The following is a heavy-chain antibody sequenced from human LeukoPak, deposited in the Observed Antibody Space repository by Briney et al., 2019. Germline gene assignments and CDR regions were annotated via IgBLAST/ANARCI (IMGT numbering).Heavy chain of an antibody. CDR3: ARRDNWNDGGFDY. CDR2: ISSSSRYI. V-gene: IGHV3-21*01. Sequence: GGSLRLSCAASGFTFSSYSMNWVRQAPGKGLEWVSFISSSSRYIYYADSGKGRFTISRDNAKNSLYLQMNSLRAEDTAVYYCARRDNWNDGGFDYWGQGTLVTVSS. D-gene: IGHD1-20*01. CDR1: GFTFSSYS. J-gene: IGHJ4*02.